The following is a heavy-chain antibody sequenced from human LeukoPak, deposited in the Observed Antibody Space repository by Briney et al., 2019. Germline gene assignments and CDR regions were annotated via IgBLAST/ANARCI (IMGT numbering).Heavy chain of an antibody. D-gene: IGHD4-17*01. CDR3: ARAGRTTRYNWFDP. V-gene: IGHV3-11*01. CDR2: ISSSGSTI. J-gene: IGHJ5*02. CDR1: GFTFSDYY. Sequence: GGSLRLSCAASGFTFSDYYMSWIRQAPGKGLEWVSYISSSGSTIHYADSVKGRFTISRDNAKNSLYLQMNSLRAEDTAVYYCARAGRTTRYNWFDPWGQGTPVTVSS.